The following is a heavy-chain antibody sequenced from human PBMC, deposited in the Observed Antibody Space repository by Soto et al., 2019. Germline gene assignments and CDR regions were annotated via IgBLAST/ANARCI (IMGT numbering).Heavy chain of an antibody. D-gene: IGHD2-15*01. CDR2: IYTSGST. Sequence: SETLSLTCTVSGGSISSYYWSWIRQPAGKGLEWIGRIYTSGSTNYNPSLKSRVTMSVDTSKNQFSLKLSSVTAADTAVYYCARIYCSGGSCYYHPRYYYYGMDVWGQGTTVTVSS. J-gene: IGHJ6*02. CDR1: GGSISSYY. V-gene: IGHV4-4*07. CDR3: ARIYCSGGSCYYHPRYYYYGMDV.